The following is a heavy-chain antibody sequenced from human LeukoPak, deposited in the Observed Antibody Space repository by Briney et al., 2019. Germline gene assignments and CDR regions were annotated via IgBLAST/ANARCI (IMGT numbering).Heavy chain of an antibody. V-gene: IGHV4-59*01. CDR3: ARERDYYDSTWNAFDI. D-gene: IGHD3-22*01. CDR2: IYYSGST. J-gene: IGHJ3*02. CDR1: GGSISSYY. Sequence: SETLSLTCTVSGGSISSYYWSWIRQPPGKGLEWIGYIYYSGSTNYNPSLKSRVTISVDTSKNQFSLKLSSVTAADTAVYYCARERDYYDSTWNAFDIWGQGTMVTVSS.